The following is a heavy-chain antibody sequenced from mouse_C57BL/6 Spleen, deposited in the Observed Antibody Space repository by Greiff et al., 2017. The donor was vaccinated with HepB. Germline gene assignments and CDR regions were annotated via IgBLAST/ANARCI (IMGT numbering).Heavy chain of an antibody. CDR2: ISSGGSYT. Sequence: DVHLVESGGDLVKPGGSLKLSCAASGFTFSSYGMSWVRQTPDKRLEWVATISSGGSYTYYPDSVKGRFTISRDNAKNTLYLQMSSLKSEDTAMYYCARHAFYSNYLRYFDVWGTGTTVTVSS. V-gene: IGHV5-6*01. CDR1: GFTFSSYG. CDR3: ARHAFYSNYLRYFDV. D-gene: IGHD2-5*01. J-gene: IGHJ1*03.